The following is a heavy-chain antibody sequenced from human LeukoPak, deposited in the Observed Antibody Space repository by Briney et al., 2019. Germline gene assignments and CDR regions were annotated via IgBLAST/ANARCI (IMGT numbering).Heavy chain of an antibody. V-gene: IGHV1-2*02. CDR2: INPKSGGT. J-gene: IGHJ4*02. CDR3: ASGGHCSSTSCYSDY. D-gene: IGHD2-2*01. Sequence: ASVTVSCKASVYTYTGYYMYWVRQAPGQGLEWMGWINPKSGGTNYAQRFQGRVTMTRDTSISTAYMELSRLRSDDTAVYYCASGGHCSSTSCYSDYWGQGTLVIVSS. CDR1: VYTYTGYY.